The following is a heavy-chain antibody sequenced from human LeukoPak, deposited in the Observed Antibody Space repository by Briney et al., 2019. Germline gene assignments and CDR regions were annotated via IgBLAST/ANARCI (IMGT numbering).Heavy chain of an antibody. CDR1: GITFSHYS. J-gene: IGHJ6*04. CDR2: ISSFSGTI. V-gene: IGHV3-48*04. CDR3: AELGITMIGGV. D-gene: IGHD3-10*02. Sequence: GGSLRLSCAASGITFSHYSMNWVRQAPGKGLEWVSYISSFSGTINYADSVKGRFTISRDNAKNSLYLQMNSLRAEDTAVYYCAELGITMIGGVWGKGTTVTISS.